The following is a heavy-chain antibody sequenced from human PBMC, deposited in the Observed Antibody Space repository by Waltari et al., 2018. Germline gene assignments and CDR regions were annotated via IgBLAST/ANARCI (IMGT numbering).Heavy chain of an antibody. J-gene: IGHJ3*02. V-gene: IGHV3-21*01. CDR1: GFTFSSYS. Sequence: EMHLLESGGGLVQPGGSLRLSCAASGFTFSSYSMNWVRQAPGKGLEWVSSISSSSSYIYYADSVKGRFTISRDNAKNSLYLQMNSLRAEDTAVYYCARVSSGYGDYEVAFDIWGQGTMVTVSS. CDR3: ARVSSGYGDYEVAFDI. CDR2: ISSSSSYI. D-gene: IGHD4-17*01.